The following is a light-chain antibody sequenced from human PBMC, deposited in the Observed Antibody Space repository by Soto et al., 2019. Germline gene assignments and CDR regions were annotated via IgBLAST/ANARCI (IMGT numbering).Light chain of an antibody. CDR3: SSYTSSSTRL. CDR2: DVS. J-gene: IGLJ2*01. Sequence: QSALTQPASVSGSPGQSITISCTGTSSDVGGYNYVSWYQQHPGKAPKLMIYDVSNRPSGVSNRFSGSKSGNTASLTISGLQAEYEADYYCSSYTSSSTRLFGGGTQLTVL. CDR1: SSDVGGYNY. V-gene: IGLV2-14*01.